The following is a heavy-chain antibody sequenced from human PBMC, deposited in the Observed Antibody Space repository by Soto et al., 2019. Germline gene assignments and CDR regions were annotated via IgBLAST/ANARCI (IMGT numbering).Heavy chain of an antibody. CDR1: GFSFDSFG. D-gene: IGHD5-12*01. Sequence: EVQLLESGGGLVHPGGSLRLSCAASGFSFDSFGMSWVRQAPGKGLEWVSGFSGTAGGTYYADSVKGRFTLSRDSSKNTVYLQLDSLRAEGTAVYYCAGGSGMTPRPGGSWGQGTLVTVSS. CDR2: FSGTAGGT. J-gene: IGHJ5*02. V-gene: IGHV3-23*01. CDR3: AGGSGMTPRPGGS.